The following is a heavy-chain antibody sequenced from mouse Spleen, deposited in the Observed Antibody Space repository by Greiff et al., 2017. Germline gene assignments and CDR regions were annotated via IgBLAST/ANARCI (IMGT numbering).Heavy chain of an antibody. V-gene: IGHV1-4*01. J-gene: IGHJ4*01. D-gene: IGHD2-4*01. CDR3: ARKVYDYDFYAMDY. CDR1: GYTFTSYT. Sequence: VQLQQSGAELARPGASVKMSCKASGYTFTSYTMHWVKQRPGQGLEWIGYINPSSGYTKYNQKFKDKATLTADKSSSTAYMQLSSLTSEDSAVYYCARKVYDYDFYAMDYWGQGTSVTVSS. CDR2: INPSSGYT.